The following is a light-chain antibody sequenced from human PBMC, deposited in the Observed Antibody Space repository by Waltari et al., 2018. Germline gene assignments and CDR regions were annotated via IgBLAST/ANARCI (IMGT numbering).Light chain of an antibody. V-gene: IGLV2-14*03. CDR3: SSYTSSTVV. J-gene: IGLJ2*01. CDR1: STDVAGYNY. CDR2: DVS. Sequence: QSALTQPASVSRSPGPSITISCTGTSTDVAGYNYVSWYQRHQGKAPKLMIYDVSNRPSGVSNRFSGSKSGNTASLTISGLQAEDEADYYCSSYTSSTVVFGGGTKLTVL.